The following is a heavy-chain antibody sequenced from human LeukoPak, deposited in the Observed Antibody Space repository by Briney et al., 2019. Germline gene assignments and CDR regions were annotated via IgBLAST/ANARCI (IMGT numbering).Heavy chain of an antibody. D-gene: IGHD3-22*01. J-gene: IGHJ4*02. V-gene: IGHV1-69*13. CDR3: ARVPDSSGYYLFDY. CDR2: IIPIFGTA. CDR1: GGTFSSYA. Sequence: ASVKVSCQASGGTFSSYAISWVRRAPGQGLEWMGGIIPIFGTANYAQKFQGRVTITADESTSTAYMELSSLRSEDTAVYYCARVPDSSGYYLFDYWGQGTLVTVSS.